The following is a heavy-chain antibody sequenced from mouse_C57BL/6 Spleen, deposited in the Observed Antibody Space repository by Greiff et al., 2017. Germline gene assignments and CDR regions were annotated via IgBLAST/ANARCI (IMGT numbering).Heavy chain of an antibody. V-gene: IGHV1-54*01. CDR2: INPGSGGT. D-gene: IGHD1-1*01. Sequence: QVQLQQSGAELVRPGTSVKVSCKASGYAFTNYLIEWVKQRPGQGLEWIGVINPGSGGTNYNEKFKGKATLTADKSSSTAYMQLSSLTSEDSAVYFCARDYYYGSSPFAYWGQGTLVTVSA. CDR3: ARDYYYGSSPFAY. CDR1: GYAFTNYL. J-gene: IGHJ3*01.